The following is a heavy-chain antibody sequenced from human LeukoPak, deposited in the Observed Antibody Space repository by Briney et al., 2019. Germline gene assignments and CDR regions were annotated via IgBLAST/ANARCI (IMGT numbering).Heavy chain of an antibody. J-gene: IGHJ4*02. Sequence: ASVKVSCKASGYTFTSYFMHWVREAPGQGLEWMGIISPSGGSATYAQKFQARVTLTKDTSTSTVYMELSSLRSEDTAVYYCARGSSGYYAPFDYWGQGTLVTVSS. D-gene: IGHD3-22*01. CDR3: ARGSSGYYAPFDY. CDR2: ISPSGGSA. CDR1: GYTFTSYF. V-gene: IGHV1-46*01.